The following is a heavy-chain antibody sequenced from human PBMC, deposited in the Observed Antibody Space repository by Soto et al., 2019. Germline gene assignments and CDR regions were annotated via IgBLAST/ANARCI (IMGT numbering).Heavy chain of an antibody. V-gene: IGHV4-4*07. CDR1: GGSISGYY. D-gene: IGHD2-2*01. J-gene: IGHJ6*02. CDR2: IYSDGTT. CDR3: SRVGCSNSKCYTRGMDV. Sequence: SETLSLTCTVSGGSISGYYWSWVRQPAGKGLEWVGRIYSDGTTNYSPSLKSRVTMSLDTSKDQFSLHLNSVTAADTAVYYCSRVGCSNSKCYTRGMDVWGQGTTVTVAS.